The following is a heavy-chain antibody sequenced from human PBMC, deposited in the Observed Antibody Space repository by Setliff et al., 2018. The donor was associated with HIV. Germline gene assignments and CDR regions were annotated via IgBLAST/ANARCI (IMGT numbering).Heavy chain of an antibody. CDR3: ASCSAGSCYSNGYYYYGVDV. CDR1: GYTLTNYG. CDR2: ISAYSGNT. J-gene: IGHJ6*02. Sequence: GASVKVSCKAFGYTLTNYGISRVRQAPGQGLEWMGWISAYSGNTNYVQKFQGRVTMTTDTSTSTTYMELRSLTSDDTAVYYCASCSAGSCYSNGYYYYGVDVWGQGTTVT. D-gene: IGHD2-15*01. V-gene: IGHV1-18*01.